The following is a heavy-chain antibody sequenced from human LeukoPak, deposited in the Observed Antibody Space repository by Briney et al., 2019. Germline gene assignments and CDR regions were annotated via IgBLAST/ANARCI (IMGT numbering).Heavy chain of an antibody. CDR1: GFTFDNYA. CDR2: ISGSGGST. Sequence: GGSLRLSCAASGFTFDNYAMNWVRQAPGKGLEWVSAISGSGGSTYYADSVKGRFTISRDNSKNTLYLQMNSLRAEDTAVYYCARDTTAVAGGREFYFDYWGQGTLVTVSS. J-gene: IGHJ4*02. D-gene: IGHD6-19*01. V-gene: IGHV3-23*01. CDR3: ARDTTAVAGGREFYFDY.